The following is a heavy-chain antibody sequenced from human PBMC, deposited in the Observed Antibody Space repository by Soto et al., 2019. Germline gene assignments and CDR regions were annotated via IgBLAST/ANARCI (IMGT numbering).Heavy chain of an antibody. D-gene: IGHD3-3*01. CDR1: GYTFTGYY. J-gene: IGHJ4*02. CDR2: INPNSGGT. V-gene: IGHV1-2*02. CDR3: ARGARVTIFGVVTSFY. Sequence: ASVKGSCKASGYTFTGYYMHWVRQAPGQGLEWMGWINPNSGGTNYAQKFQGRVTMTRDTSISTAYMELSRLRSDDTAVYYCARGARVTIFGVVTSFYWGQGTLVTVSS.